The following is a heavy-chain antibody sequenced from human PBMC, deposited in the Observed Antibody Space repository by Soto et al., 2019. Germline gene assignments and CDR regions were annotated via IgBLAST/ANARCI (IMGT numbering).Heavy chain of an antibody. V-gene: IGHV4-59*01. CDR3: ARAPMVLSRSYFDS. J-gene: IGHJ4*02. CDR2: ISSSGNT. Sequence: SETLSLTCTLSGGSISNFYWSWIRQPPGKGLEWIGYISSSGNTNYNPSLKSRVSISVDTSKSQLSLNLTSVSAADTAVYYCARAPMVLSRSYFDSWGQGTPVTVSS. CDR1: GGSISNFY. D-gene: IGHD2-8*01.